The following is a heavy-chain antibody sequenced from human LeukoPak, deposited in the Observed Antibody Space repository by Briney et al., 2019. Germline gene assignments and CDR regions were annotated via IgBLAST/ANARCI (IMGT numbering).Heavy chain of an antibody. CDR1: GFSVSGNY. D-gene: IGHD3-3*01. V-gene: IGHV3-53*01. CDR2: LYPVGNT. CDR3: AKDRRFLEWKDAFDV. J-gene: IGHJ3*01. Sequence: GGSLRLSCAASGFSVSGNYMNWVRQAPGKGLEWVSVLYPVGNTYYTDSVKGRFAISRDNSKNTVYLQMNGLRADDTAVYYCAKDRRFLEWKDAFDVWGQGTMVTVSS.